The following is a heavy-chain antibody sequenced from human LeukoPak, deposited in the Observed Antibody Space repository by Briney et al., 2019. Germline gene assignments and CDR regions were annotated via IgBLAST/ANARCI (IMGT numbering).Heavy chain of an antibody. D-gene: IGHD5-12*01. CDR3: ARGGYSAYDYGY. V-gene: IGHV1-2*02. CDR1: GYTFTGYY. J-gene: IGHJ4*02. CDR2: INPNSGGI. Sequence: ASVKVSCKTSGYTFTGYYMHWVRQAPGQGLEWMGWINPNSGGINYAQKFRGRVTMTGDTSTSTAFMEVSSLRSDDTAVYYCARGGYSAYDYGYWGQGTPVTVSS.